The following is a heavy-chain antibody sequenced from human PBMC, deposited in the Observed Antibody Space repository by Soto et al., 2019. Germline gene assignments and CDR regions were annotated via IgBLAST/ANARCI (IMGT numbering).Heavy chain of an antibody. Sequence: PSETLSLTCTVSGGSISSYYWSWIRQPPGKGLEWIGYIYYSGSTNYNPSLKSRVTISVDTSKNQFSLKLSSVTAADTAVYYCARNTLYSYGYVYWGQGTLVTVLL. CDR2: IYYSGST. CDR1: GGSISSYY. J-gene: IGHJ4*02. V-gene: IGHV4-59*01. CDR3: ARNTLYSYGYVY. D-gene: IGHD5-18*01.